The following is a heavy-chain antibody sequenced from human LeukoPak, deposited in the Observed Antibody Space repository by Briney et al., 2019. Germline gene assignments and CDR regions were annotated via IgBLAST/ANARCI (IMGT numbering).Heavy chain of an antibody. CDR1: GFTFSDYY. CDR3: ARVRHDFWSGWFDP. Sequence: GGSLRLSCAASGFTFSDYYMSWIRQAPGKGLEWVSYISSSGSTIYYADSVKGRFTISRDNAKNSLYLQMNSLRAEDTAVYYCARVRHDFWSGWFDPWGQGTLVTVSS. D-gene: IGHD3-3*01. CDR2: ISSSGSTI. V-gene: IGHV3-11*04. J-gene: IGHJ5*02.